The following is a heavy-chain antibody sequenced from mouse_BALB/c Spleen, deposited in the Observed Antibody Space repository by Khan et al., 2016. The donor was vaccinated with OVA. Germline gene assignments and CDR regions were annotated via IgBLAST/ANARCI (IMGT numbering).Heavy chain of an antibody. CDR1: GFSLTNYG. V-gene: IGHV2-6-1*01. J-gene: IGHJ4*01. D-gene: IGHD2-10*01. Sequence: QVQLKHSGPGLVAPSQSLSITCTISGFSLTNYGVHWVRQPPGKGLEWLVLMWSDGSATYNSALKSRLTISMDHSKSQVFLKMHSLQTDDTAMYFCARQPYYHYNVMDYWGQGTSVTVSS. CDR3: ARQPYYHYNVMDY. CDR2: MWSDGSA.